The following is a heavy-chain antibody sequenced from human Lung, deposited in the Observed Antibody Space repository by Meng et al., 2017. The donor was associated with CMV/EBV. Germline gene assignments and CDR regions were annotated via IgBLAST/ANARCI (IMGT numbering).Heavy chain of an antibody. CDR2: ISSSGSTI. CDR3: ARYCSSTSCPLGYDAFDI. V-gene: IGHV3-48*03. Sequence: SCAASGFTFSSYEMNWVRQAPGKGLEWVSYISSSGSTIYYADSVKGRFTISRDNAKNSLYLQMNSLRAEDTAVYYCARYCSSTSCPLGYDAFDIWGQGTRVTVSS. D-gene: IGHD2-2*01. J-gene: IGHJ3*02. CDR1: GFTFSSYE.